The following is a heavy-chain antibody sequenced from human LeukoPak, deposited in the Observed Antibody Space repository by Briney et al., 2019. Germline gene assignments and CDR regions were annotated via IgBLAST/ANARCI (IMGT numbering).Heavy chain of an antibody. CDR2: IKQDGSEK. J-gene: IGHJ5*02. Sequence: GGSLRLSCAASGFTFSSYWMSWVRQAPGKGLEWVANIKQDGSEKYYVDSVKGRFTISRDNAKNSLYLQMNSLRAEDTAVYYCARDPGYSSSWPNWFDPWGQGTLVTVSS. V-gene: IGHV3-7*01. CDR3: ARDPGYSSSWPNWFDP. D-gene: IGHD6-13*01. CDR1: GFTFSSYW.